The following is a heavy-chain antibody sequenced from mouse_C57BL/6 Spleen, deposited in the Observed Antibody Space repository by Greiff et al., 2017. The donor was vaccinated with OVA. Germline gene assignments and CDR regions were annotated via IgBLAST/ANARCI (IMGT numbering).Heavy chain of an antibody. J-gene: IGHJ3*01. CDR3: ASYYYGSSYSFAY. CDR2: ISSGSSTI. CDR1: GFTFSDYG. Sequence: EVHLVESGGGLVKPGGSLKLSCAASGFTFSDYGMHWVRQAPEKGLEWVAYISSGSSTIYYADTVKGRFTISRDNAKNTLFLQMTSLRSEDTAMYYCASYYYGSSYSFAYWGQGTLVTVSA. V-gene: IGHV5-17*01. D-gene: IGHD1-1*01.